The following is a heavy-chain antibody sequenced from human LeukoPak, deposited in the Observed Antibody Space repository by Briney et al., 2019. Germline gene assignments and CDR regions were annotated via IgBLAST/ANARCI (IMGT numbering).Heavy chain of an antibody. CDR2: IYTSGST. CDR1: GGSISSGSYY. D-gene: IGHD2-2*01. V-gene: IGHV4-61*02. CDR3: ARNPNYAHHAGDWYFDL. Sequence: PSETLSLTCTVSGGSISSGSYYWSWIRQPAGKGLEWIGRIYTSGSTNYNPSLKSRVTISVDTSKNQFSLKLSSVTAADTAVYYCARNPNYAHHAGDWYFDLWGRGTLVTVSS. J-gene: IGHJ2*01.